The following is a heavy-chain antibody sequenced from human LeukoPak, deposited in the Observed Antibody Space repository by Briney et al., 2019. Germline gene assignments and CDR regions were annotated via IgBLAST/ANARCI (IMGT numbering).Heavy chain of an antibody. J-gene: IGHJ4*02. CDR3: ARDRNGDYYFDY. D-gene: IGHD5-24*01. CDR2: IYYSGST. V-gene: IGHV4-34*09. CDR1: GGSFSGYY. Sequence: SETLSLTCAVYGGSFSGYYWSWTRQPPGKGLEWIGYIYYSGSTYYNPSLKSRVTISVDTSENQFSLKLSSVTAADTAVYYCARDRNGDYYFDYWGQGTLVTVSS.